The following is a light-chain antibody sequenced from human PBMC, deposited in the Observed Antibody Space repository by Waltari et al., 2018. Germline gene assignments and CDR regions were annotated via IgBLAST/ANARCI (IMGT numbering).Light chain of an antibody. CDR2: WAS. CDR1: QSFLYSSNNKDY. J-gene: IGKJ4*01. Sequence: KSSQSFLYSSNNKDYLAWYQQKPGQPPKLLIYWASTRESGVPDRFRGSGSETEFTLTISSLQAEDVAVYYCQQYYGTPLTFGGGTKVEVK. CDR3: QQYYGTPLT. V-gene: IGKV4-1*01.